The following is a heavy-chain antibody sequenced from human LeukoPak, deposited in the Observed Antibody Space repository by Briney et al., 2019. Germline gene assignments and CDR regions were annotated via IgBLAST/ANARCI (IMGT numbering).Heavy chain of an antibody. CDR2: IRYDGSNK. J-gene: IGHJ6*03. V-gene: IGHV3-30*02. CDR3: ARVTTMVRGVIKYYYYMDV. CDR1: GFTFSSYG. D-gene: IGHD3-10*01. Sequence: AGGSLRLSCAASGFTFSSYGMHWVRQAPGKGLEWVAFIRYDGSNKYYADSVKGRFTISRDNSKNTLYLQMNSLRAEDTAVYYCARVTTMVRGVIKYYYYMDVWGKGTTVTISS.